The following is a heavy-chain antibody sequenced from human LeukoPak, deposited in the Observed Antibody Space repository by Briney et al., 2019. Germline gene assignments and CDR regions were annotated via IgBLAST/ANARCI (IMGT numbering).Heavy chain of an antibody. V-gene: IGHV4-59*01. J-gene: IGHJ4*02. CDR2: ISYSGST. Sequence: SETLSLTCTVSGGSINSYYWSWIRQPPGKGLEWIGYISYSGSTNYNPSLKSRVTISVDTSKNQFFLKLSSVAAADTALYYCTRGNANWGQGTLVTVSS. CDR3: TRGNAN. CDR1: GGSINSYY.